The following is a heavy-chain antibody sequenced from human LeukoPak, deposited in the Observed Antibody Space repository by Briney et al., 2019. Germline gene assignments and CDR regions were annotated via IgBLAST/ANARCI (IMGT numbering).Heavy chain of an antibody. CDR1: GFTFSNYA. D-gene: IGHD1-1*01. CDR3: AKDPRGNFYFDY. V-gene: IGHV3-23*01. J-gene: IGHJ4*02. CDR2: ISGSGGST. Sequence: GGSLRLSCAASGFTFSNYAMAWVRQAPGKGLGWVSSISGSGGSTYYADSVKGRFTISRDNYKNTLYLQMNSLRVEDTAVYYCAKDPRGNFYFDYWGQGTLVTVSS.